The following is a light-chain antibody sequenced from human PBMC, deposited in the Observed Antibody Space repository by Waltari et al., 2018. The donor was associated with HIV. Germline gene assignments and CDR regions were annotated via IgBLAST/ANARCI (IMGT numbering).Light chain of an antibody. V-gene: IGLV6-57*04. Sequence: NFMLTQPHSVSESPGKTVPISCTRSSGSIASHYVQWYQQRPGSAPTTVIYEDNQRPAGVPDRFSGSIDSSSNSASLTISGLKTEDEADYYCQSYDSSWVFGGGTKLTVL. CDR3: QSYDSSWV. CDR2: EDN. CDR1: SGSIASHY. J-gene: IGLJ3*02.